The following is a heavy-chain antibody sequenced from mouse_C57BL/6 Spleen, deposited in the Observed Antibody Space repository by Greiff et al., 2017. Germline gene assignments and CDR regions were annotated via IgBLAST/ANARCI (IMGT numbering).Heavy chain of an antibody. CDR2: IDPSDSYT. J-gene: IGHJ2*01. Sequence: QVQLQQPGAEFVMPGASVKLSCKASGYTFTSYWMHWVKQRPGQGLEWIGEIDPSDSYTNYNQKFKGKSTLTVDKTSSTAYMQLSSLTSEDSAVYYCARFITTVVAHDYWGQGTTLTVSS. CDR1: GYTFTSYW. V-gene: IGHV1-69*01. CDR3: ARFITTVVAHDY. D-gene: IGHD1-1*01.